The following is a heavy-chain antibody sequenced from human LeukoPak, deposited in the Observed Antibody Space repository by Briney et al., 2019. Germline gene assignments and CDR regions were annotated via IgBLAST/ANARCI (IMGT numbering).Heavy chain of an antibody. V-gene: IGHV1-18*01. Sequence: ASVKVSCKASGYTFTSYGISWVRQAPGQGLEWMGWISAYKGNTNYAQKLQGRVTVTTDTSTSTAYMELRSLRSDDTAVYYCARVQDIVVVVAAEFDYWGQGTLVTVSS. D-gene: IGHD2-15*01. J-gene: IGHJ4*02. CDR1: GYTFTSYG. CDR3: ARVQDIVVVVAAEFDY. CDR2: ISAYKGNT.